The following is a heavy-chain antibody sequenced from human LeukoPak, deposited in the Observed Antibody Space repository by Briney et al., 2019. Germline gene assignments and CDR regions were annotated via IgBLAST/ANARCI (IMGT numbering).Heavy chain of an antibody. Sequence: KPSETLSLTCAAYGGSFSGYYWSWIRQPPGKGLEWIGEINHSGSTNYNPSLKSRVTISVDTSKNQFSLKLSSVTAADTAVYYCARGLGLLGGYYFDYWGQGTLVTVSS. V-gene: IGHV4-34*01. J-gene: IGHJ4*02. CDR1: GGSFSGYY. CDR3: ARGLGLLGGYYFDY. CDR2: INHSGST. D-gene: IGHD3-22*01.